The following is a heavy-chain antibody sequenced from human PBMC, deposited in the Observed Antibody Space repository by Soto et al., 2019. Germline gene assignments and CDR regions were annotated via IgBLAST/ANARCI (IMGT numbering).Heavy chain of an antibody. CDR2: IKQDGSEK. D-gene: IGHD3-16*02. CDR1: GFTFSSYW. V-gene: IGHV3-7*01. J-gene: IGHJ4*02. Sequence: GGSLRLSCAASGFTFSSYWMSWVRQAPGKGLEWVANIKQDGSEKYYVDSVKGRFTISRDNAKNSLYLQMNSLRAEDTAVYYCARDRGSWDPNLGELSSDYFDYWGQGTLVTVSS. CDR3: ARDRGSWDPNLGELSSDYFDY.